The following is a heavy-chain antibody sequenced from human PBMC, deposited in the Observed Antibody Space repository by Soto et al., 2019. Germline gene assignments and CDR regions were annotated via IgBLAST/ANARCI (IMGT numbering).Heavy chain of an antibody. CDR2: INPNSGGT. Sequence: QVQLVQSGAEVKKPGASVKVSCKASGYIFTGYYMHWVRQAPEQGLEWMGWINPNSGGTSYAQKFQGWVTMTSDTAISTAYMEVSRLKSDGTAVYYCARVAHGRGYNSLDSWGQGTLVTVTS. J-gene: IGHJ5*01. V-gene: IGHV1-2*04. CDR1: GYIFTGYY. D-gene: IGHD6-25*01. CDR3: ARVAHGRGYNSLDS.